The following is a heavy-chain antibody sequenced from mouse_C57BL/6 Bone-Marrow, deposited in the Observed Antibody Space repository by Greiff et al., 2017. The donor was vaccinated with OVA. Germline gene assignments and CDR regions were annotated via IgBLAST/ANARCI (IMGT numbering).Heavy chain of an antibody. CDR2: ISSGGDYI. Sequence: DVQLVESGEGLVKPGGSLKLSCAASGFTFSSYAMSWVRQTPEKRLEWVAYISSGGDYIYYADTVKGRFTISRDNARNTLYLQMSSLKSEDTAMYYCTREGNWKFAYWGQGTLVTVSA. V-gene: IGHV5-9-1*02. CDR1: GFTFSSYA. D-gene: IGHD2-1*01. J-gene: IGHJ3*01. CDR3: TREGNWKFAY.